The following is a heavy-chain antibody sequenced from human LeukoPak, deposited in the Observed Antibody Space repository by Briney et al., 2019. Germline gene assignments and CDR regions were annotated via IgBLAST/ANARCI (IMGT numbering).Heavy chain of an antibody. CDR3: AREDYSSGNPTIDH. CDR1: GFMFSGYE. CDR2: ITSSGTTT. J-gene: IGHJ4*02. V-gene: IGHV3-48*03. Sequence: TGGSLRPSCAASGFMFSGYEMNWVRQAPGKGLEWVSFITSSGTTTYYADSVKGRFTISRDNAKNSLYLQMTSLRAEDAAVYYCAREDYSSGNPTIDHWGQGTLVTVSS. D-gene: IGHD3-10*01.